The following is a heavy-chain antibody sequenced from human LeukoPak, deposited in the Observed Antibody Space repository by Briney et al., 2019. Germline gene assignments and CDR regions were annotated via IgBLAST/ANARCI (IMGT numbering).Heavy chain of an antibody. CDR3: AKDDGLIMFSS. D-gene: IGHD3-16*01. CDR1: GFTFSSHG. V-gene: IGHV3-23*01. J-gene: IGHJ5*02. CDR2: ISPNGVIT. Sequence: GGSLRLSCAASGFTFSSHGMNWVRQAPGKGLEWVSGISPNGVITYYADSVKGRFTISRDNSKGTVSLQMNSLRPEDTAVYYCAKDDGLIMFSSWGQGTLVTVSS.